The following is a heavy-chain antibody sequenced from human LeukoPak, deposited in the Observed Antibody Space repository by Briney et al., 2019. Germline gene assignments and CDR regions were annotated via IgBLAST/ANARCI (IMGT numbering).Heavy chain of an antibody. J-gene: IGHJ4*02. V-gene: IGHV4-34*01. D-gene: IGHD5-12*01. Sequence: SETLSLTCAVYGGSFSGYYWSWIRQPPGKGLEWIGEINHSGSTNYNPSLKSRVTISVDTSKNQSSLKLSSVTAADTAVYYCARGLGYSGYDLRGYSYAGFDYWGQGTLVTVSS. CDR2: INHSGST. CDR1: GGSFSGYY. CDR3: ARGLGYSGYDLRGYSYAGFDY.